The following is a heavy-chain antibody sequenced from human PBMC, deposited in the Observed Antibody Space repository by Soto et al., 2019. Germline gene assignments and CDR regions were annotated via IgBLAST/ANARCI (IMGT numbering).Heavy chain of an antibody. J-gene: IGHJ6*02. CDR2: ISGSGGST. Sequence: GSLRLSCAASGFTFSSYAMSWVRQAPGKGLEWVSAISGSGGSTYYADSVKGRFTISRDNSKNTLYLQMNSLRAEDTAVYYCAKEGGSSSAYDYYYGMDVWGQGTTVTVSS. D-gene: IGHD6-6*01. CDR1: GFTFSSYA. V-gene: IGHV3-23*01. CDR3: AKEGGSSSAYDYYYGMDV.